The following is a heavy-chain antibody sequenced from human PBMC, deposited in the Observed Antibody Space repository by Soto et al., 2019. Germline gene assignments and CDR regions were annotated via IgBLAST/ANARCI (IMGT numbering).Heavy chain of an antibody. J-gene: IGHJ5*02. CDR2: IVVGTGDT. D-gene: IGHD3-10*01. V-gene: IGHV1-58*01. Sequence: QMQLVQSGPEVKKPGTSVKVSCKASGFTFTSSSAQWVRQVRGQGLEWMGWIVVGTGDTKYAQKFQERVTFNRDISTSTAYMEVSSLRSEDTAMYYCAADRGYLWGQGTLVTVSS. CDR1: GFTFTSSS. CDR3: AADRGYL.